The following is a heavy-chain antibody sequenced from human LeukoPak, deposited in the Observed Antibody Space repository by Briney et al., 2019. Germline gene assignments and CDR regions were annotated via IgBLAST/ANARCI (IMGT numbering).Heavy chain of an antibody. CDR1: GFNFDNYA. J-gene: IGHJ4*02. CDR2: ICDTGAHR. Sequence: GGSLRLSCAASGFNFDNYAMSWVRQAPGKGLDWVSCICDTGAHRYYADSVKGRFTISRDSSKNTLYLQMNSLRVEDTAIYYWAKGGKFTSSSLLAHWGQGTLVTVSS. D-gene: IGHD6-6*01. CDR3: AKGGKFTSSSLLAH. V-gene: IGHV3-23*01.